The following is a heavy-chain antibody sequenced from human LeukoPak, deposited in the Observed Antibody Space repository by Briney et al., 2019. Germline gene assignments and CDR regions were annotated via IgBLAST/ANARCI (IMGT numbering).Heavy chain of an antibody. J-gene: IGHJ5*02. V-gene: IGHV3-74*01. Sequence: GGSLRLSCAASGFTFSSYWMHWVRHAPGKGLVWVSRINSDGSSTSYADSVKGRFTISRDNAKNTLYLQMNSLRAEDTAVYYCARGPRRAGYSSGWSSTYWFDPWGQGTLVTVSS. CDR2: INSDGSST. CDR1: GFTFSSYW. CDR3: ARGPRRAGYSSGWSSTYWFDP. D-gene: IGHD6-19*01.